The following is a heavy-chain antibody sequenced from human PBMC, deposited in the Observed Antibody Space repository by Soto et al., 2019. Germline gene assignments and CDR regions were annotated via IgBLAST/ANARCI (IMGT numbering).Heavy chain of an antibody. CDR1: GFTFSSYA. V-gene: IGHV3-23*01. D-gene: IGHD6-19*01. Sequence: LRLSCAASGFTFSSYAMGWVRQAPGKGLEWVSAISGSGGSTYYADSVKGRFTISRDNSKNTLYLQMNSLRAEDTAVYYCAKEGSGSGCYGYWGQGTLVTVSS. J-gene: IGHJ4*02. CDR2: ISGSGGST. CDR3: AKEGSGSGCYGY.